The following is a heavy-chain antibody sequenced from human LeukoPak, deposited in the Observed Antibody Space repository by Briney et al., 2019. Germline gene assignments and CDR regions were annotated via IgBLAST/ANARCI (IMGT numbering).Heavy chain of an antibody. CDR2: IKQDGSER. J-gene: IGHJ4*02. V-gene: IGHV3-7*01. CDR3: ARGLAAFRDYYASGSLDY. D-gene: IGHD3-10*01. CDR1: GFTFSSYW. Sequence: GGSLRLSCAASGFTFSSYWMSWVRQAPGKGLEWLANIKQDGSERYYVDSMKGRFTISRDNAKNSLYLQTNSLRAEDTAVYYCARGLAAFRDYYASGSLDYWGQGALVTVSS.